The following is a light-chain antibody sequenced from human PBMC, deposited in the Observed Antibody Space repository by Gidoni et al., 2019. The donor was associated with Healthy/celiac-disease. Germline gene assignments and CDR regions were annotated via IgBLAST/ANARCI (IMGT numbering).Light chain of an antibody. J-gene: IGKJ1*01. Sequence: EIVLTQSPGTLSLSSGERATLSCRASQSVRNSYLAWYQQKPGQAPRLLIYGASSRATGIPDRFSGSGSGADFALTISRLEPEDFAVYYCQQYGSSPWTFGQGTKVEIK. V-gene: IGKV3-20*01. CDR3: QQYGSSPWT. CDR1: QSVRNSY. CDR2: GAS.